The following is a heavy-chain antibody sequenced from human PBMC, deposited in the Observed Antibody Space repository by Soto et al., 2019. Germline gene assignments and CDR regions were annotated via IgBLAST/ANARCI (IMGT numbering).Heavy chain of an antibody. D-gene: IGHD2-15*01. Sequence: GGSLRLSCAASGFTFSSYSMHWVRQAPGKGLEWVSSITSASTYIYYADSLKGRFTISRDNAKNSLYLQMNSLRAEDTALYYCARGGYCSSGSGDDGYDMDVWGQGTTVTVSS. J-gene: IGHJ6*02. V-gene: IGHV3-21*01. CDR1: GFTFSSYS. CDR3: ARGGYCSSGSGDDGYDMDV. CDR2: ITSASTYI.